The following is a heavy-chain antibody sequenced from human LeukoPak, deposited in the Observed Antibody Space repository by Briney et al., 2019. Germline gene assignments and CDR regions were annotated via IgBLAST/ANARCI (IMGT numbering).Heavy chain of an antibody. CDR3: AKPHFDY. Sequence: GGSLRLSCAASGFTVSSNYMSWVRQAPGKGLEWVSVIYSGGSTYYADSVKGRFTISRDNAKNSLYLQMNSLRAEDTAVYYCAKPHFDYWGQGTLVTVSS. V-gene: IGHV3-53*01. J-gene: IGHJ4*02. CDR1: GFTVSSNY. CDR2: IYSGGST.